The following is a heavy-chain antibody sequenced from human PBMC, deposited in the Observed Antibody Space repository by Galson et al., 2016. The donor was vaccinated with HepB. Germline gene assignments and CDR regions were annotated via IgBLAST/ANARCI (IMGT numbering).Heavy chain of an antibody. Sequence: QSGAEVKKPGQSLKISCKGFGYSFTNYWIGWVRQMPGKGLEWMGIIYPGDSDTTYSPPFQGQVTISADKSISTAYLQWSSLKASDTAMYYCARSNDTYYYDSRGYYNYAMDVWGQGTTVTVSS. J-gene: IGHJ6*02. CDR3: ARSNDTYYYDSRGYYNYAMDV. CDR1: GYSFTNYW. D-gene: IGHD3-22*01. CDR2: IYPGDSDT. V-gene: IGHV5-51*01.